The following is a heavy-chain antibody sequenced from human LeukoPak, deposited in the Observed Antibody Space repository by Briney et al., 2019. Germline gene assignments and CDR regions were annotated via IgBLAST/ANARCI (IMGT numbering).Heavy chain of an antibody. CDR3: AKEAFDAFDI. J-gene: IGHJ3*02. CDR2: SSYDGGNT. V-gene: IGHV3-30*18. CDR1: RFSFRSYD. Sequence: GGSLRLSCAASRFSFRSYDMHWVRQAPGKGLEWLAVSSYDGGNTYYTDSVKGRFTISRDNSKNTLYLQMNSLRAEDTAVYYCAKEAFDAFDIWGQGTMVTVSS.